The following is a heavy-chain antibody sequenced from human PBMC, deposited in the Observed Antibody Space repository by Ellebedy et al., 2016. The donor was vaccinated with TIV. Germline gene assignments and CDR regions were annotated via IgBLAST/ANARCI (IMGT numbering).Heavy chain of an antibody. CDR3: ARRGHDTPWYSDL. Sequence: MPSETLSLTCNVSGGSISSYYWGWIRQHPGKGLEWIGSIFFLGTTYYNPSLKSPSISVDRSKNQFSLRLNTVTAADTAVYSCARRGHDTPWYSDLWGRGTLVTVS. CDR1: GGSISSYY. J-gene: IGHJ2*01. CDR2: IFFLGTT. V-gene: IGHV4-39*01.